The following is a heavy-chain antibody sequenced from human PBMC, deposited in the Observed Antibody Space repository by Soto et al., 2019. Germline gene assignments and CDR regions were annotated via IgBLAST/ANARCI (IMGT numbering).Heavy chain of an antibody. D-gene: IGHD5-18*01. V-gene: IGHV3-9*01. J-gene: IGHJ6*02. CDR1: GFTLSTYG. Sequence: AGGSLRLSCVASGFTLSTYGMNWVRQAPGKGLEWVSGISGNSGRIGSADSVKGRFTISRDNAKNSLYLQMNSLRAEDTALYYCAKDMRVGGYSYEGLYAMDVWGQGTTVTVSS. CDR3: AKDMRVGGYSYEGLYAMDV. CDR2: ISGNSGRI.